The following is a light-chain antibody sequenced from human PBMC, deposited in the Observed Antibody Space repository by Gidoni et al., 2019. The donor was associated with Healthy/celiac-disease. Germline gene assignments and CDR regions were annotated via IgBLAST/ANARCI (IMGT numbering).Light chain of an antibody. CDR1: QSVSSY. CDR2: DAS. Sequence: PGERATLSCRASQSVSSYLAWYQQKPGQAPRLLIYDASNRATGIPARFSGSGSGTDFTLTISSLEPEDFAVYYCQQRSNWPKFTFXPXTKVXIK. V-gene: IGKV3-11*01. CDR3: QQRSNWPKFT. J-gene: IGKJ3*01.